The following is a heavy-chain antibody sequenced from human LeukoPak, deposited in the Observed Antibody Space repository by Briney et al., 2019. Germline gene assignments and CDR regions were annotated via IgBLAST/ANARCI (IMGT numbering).Heavy chain of an antibody. D-gene: IGHD2/OR15-2a*01. Sequence: GSLRLSCAASGVIITTYAMSWVRQAPGEGLEWVSVIMGVGENTYYADWVKGRFTISRDKSKSTVYLQMSSLRTEDTAVYYCAKDRVSPGFNWFDPWGQGTLVTVSS. J-gene: IGHJ5*02. CDR1: GVIITTYA. CDR3: AKDRVSPGFNWFDP. CDR2: IMGVGENT. V-gene: IGHV3-23*01.